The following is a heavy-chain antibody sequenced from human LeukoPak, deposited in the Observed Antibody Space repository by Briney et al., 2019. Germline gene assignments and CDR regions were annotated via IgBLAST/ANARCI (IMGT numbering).Heavy chain of an antibody. Sequence: GGSRRLSCAASGITFSNAWMSWVRQAPRKGLEWVGRIKTKTAGGTADYAAPVKGRFTISRDDSKNTLYLQMSSLKTEDTAVYYCTTDAFHWGQGTLVTVSS. J-gene: IGHJ4*02. CDR3: TTDAFH. CDR1: GITFSNAW. CDR2: IKTKTAGGTA. V-gene: IGHV3-15*01.